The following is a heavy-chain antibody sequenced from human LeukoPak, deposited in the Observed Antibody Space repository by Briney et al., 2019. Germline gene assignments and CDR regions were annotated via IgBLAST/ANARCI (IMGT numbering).Heavy chain of an antibody. D-gene: IGHD2-2*01. J-gene: IGHJ4*02. CDR3: AFDSRRVPAANVH. CDR2: ISGSGGST. Sequence: PGGSLRLSCAASGFTFSSYAMSWVRQAPGKGLEWVSAISGSGGSTYYADSVKGRFTISRDNSKNTLYLQMNSLRAEDTAVYYCAFDSRRVPAANVHWGQGTLVTVSS. CDR1: GFTFSSYA. V-gene: IGHV3-23*01.